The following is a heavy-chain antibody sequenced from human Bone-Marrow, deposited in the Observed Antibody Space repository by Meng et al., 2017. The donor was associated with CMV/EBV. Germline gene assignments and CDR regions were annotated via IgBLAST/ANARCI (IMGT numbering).Heavy chain of an antibody. J-gene: IGHJ4*02. CDR1: GFTFGDYA. CDR2: IRSKAYGGTT. V-gene: IGHV3-49*04. CDR3: LFEGMYYYDSSGYRNEPNFDY. D-gene: IGHD3-22*01. Sequence: GESLKISCTASGFTFGDYAMSWVRQAPGKGLEWVGFIRSKAYGGTTEYAASVKGRFTISRDDSKSIAYLQMNSLKTEDTAVYYCLFEGMYYYDSSGYRNEPNFDYWGQGTLVTVSS.